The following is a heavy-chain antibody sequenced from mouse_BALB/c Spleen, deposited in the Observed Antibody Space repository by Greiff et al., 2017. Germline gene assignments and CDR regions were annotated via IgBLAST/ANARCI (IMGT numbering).Heavy chain of an antibody. CDR2: IYPGDGDT. Sequence: QVQLKESGAELVRPGSSVKISCKASGYAFSSYWMNWVKQRPGQGLEWIGQIYPGDGDTNYNGKFKGKATLTADKSSSTAYMQLSSLTSEDSAVYFCARGYDGVYYAMDYWGQGTSVTVSS. V-gene: IGHV1-80*01. D-gene: IGHD2-14*01. CDR3: ARGYDGVYYAMDY. CDR1: GYAFSSYW. J-gene: IGHJ4*01.